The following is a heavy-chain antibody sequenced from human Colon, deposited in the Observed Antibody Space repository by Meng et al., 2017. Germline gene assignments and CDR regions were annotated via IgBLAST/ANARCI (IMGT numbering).Heavy chain of an antibody. CDR2: IKPNRGST. CDR1: GYTFTGYY. Sequence: QVQLVQSGAEVTKPGASVKVSCKASGYTFTGYYMHWVRQAPGQGLEWMGMIKPNRGSTDYAQKFQGRVSMTRDTSTTTFYMELSNLTSDDTAVYYCARPHMTEAGYYFDYWGQGTLVTVSS. CDR3: ARPHMTEAGYYFDY. J-gene: IGHJ4*02. D-gene: IGHD6-19*01. V-gene: IGHV1-46*01.